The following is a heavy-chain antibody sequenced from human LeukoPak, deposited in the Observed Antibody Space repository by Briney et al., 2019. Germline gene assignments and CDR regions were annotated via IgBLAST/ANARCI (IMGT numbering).Heavy chain of an antibody. CDR1: GGSIGSGDYY. CDR2: IYYSGST. J-gene: IGHJ5*02. V-gene: IGHV4-30-4*01. Sequence: SETLSLTCTVSGGSIGSGDYYWSWIRQPPGKDLEWIGYIYYSGSTYYNPSLKSRVTISVDTSKNQFSLKLSSVTAADTAVYYCARALFVVVPAAMPESQRWFDPWGQGTLVTVSS. CDR3: ARALFVVVPAAMPESQRWFDP. D-gene: IGHD2-2*01.